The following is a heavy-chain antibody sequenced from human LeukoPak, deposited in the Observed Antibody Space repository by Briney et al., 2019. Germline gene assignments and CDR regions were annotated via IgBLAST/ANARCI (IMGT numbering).Heavy chain of an antibody. CDR2: IRYDGSNK. CDR1: GFTFSSYG. CDR3: AKVGAPYYYYYYMDV. V-gene: IGHV3-30*02. Sequence: PGGSLRLSCAASGFTFSSYGMHWVRQAPGKGLEWVAFIRYDGSNKYYADSVKGRFTISRDNSKSTLYLQMNSLRAEDTAVYYCAKVGAPYYYYYYMDVWGKGTTVTISS. J-gene: IGHJ6*03. D-gene: IGHD1-26*01.